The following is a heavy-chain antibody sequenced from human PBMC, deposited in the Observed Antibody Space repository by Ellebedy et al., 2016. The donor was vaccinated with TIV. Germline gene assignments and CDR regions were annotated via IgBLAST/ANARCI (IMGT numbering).Heavy chain of an antibody. Sequence: GGSLRLXXAASGFTFSSYTMSWVRQAPGKGLEWVSGITGSGNDIKYADSVKGRFTISRDNSKNTVYLQMNSLRAEDTAIYYCGGYSSGWYDYWGQGTLVAVSS. V-gene: IGHV3-23*01. CDR3: GGYSSGWYDY. CDR1: GFTFSSYT. CDR2: ITGSGNDI. J-gene: IGHJ4*02. D-gene: IGHD6-19*01.